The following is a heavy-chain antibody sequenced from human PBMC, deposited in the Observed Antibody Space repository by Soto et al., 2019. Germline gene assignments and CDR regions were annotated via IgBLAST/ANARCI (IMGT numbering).Heavy chain of an antibody. V-gene: IGHV3-74*01. J-gene: IGHJ4*02. D-gene: IGHD6-13*01. CDR3: ARDCYSSSWYFLSVCFDY. CDR1: GFTFSSYW. CDR2: INSDGSST. Sequence: GGSLRLSCAASGFTFSSYWMHWVRQAPGKGLVWVSRINSDGSSTSYADSVKGRFTISRDNAKNTLYLQMNSLRAEDTAVYYCARDCYSSSWYFLSVCFDYWGQGTLVTVSS.